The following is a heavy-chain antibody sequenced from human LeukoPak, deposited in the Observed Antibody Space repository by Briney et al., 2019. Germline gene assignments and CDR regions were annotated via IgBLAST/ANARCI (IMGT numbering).Heavy chain of an antibody. CDR3: ARDRQRITIFGVVIPGDY. V-gene: IGHV1-2*02. CDR2: INPNSGGT. J-gene: IGHJ4*02. D-gene: IGHD3-3*01. CDR1: GYTFTGYY. Sequence: ASVKVSCKASGYTFTGYYMHWVRQAPGQGLEWMGWINPNSGGTNYAQKFQGRVTMTRDTSISTAYMELSRLRSDDTAVYYCARDRQRITIFGVVIPGDYWGQGTLVTVSS.